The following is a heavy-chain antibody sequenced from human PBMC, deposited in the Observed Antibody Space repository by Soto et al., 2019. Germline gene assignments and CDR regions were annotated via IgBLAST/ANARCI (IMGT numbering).Heavy chain of an antibody. J-gene: IGHJ4*02. CDR2: INHSGST. Sequence: SETLSLTCAVYGGSFSGYYWSWIRQPPGKGLEWIGEINHSGSTNYNPSLKSRVTISVDTSKNQFSLKLSSVTAADTAVYYCARGRRFYYGSGSYYNPIDYWGQGTLVTVSS. V-gene: IGHV4-34*01. D-gene: IGHD3-10*01. CDR1: GGSFSGYY. CDR3: ARGRRFYYGSGSYYNPIDY.